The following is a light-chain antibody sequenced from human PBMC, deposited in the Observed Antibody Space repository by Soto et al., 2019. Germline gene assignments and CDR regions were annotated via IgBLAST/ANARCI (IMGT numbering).Light chain of an antibody. CDR3: HQYGSAPAWT. CDR2: GAS. V-gene: IGKV3-20*01. J-gene: IGKJ1*01. Sequence: EIVLTQSPGTLSLFPGERATLSCRASQSISSSYLAWYQQKPGQAPRLLIYGASSRATGIPDRFCGAGSATDFTLTISRLEPEDFAVYYCHQYGSAPAWTFGQGTKVEIK. CDR1: QSISSSY.